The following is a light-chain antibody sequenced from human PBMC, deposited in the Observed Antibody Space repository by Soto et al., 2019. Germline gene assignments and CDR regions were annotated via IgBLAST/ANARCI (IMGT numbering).Light chain of an antibody. CDR3: GSWDSSLSPYV. CDR2: DDN. Sequence: QSVLTQPPSVSAAPGQKVTISCSGSSSNIGGNSVSWYQQLPGTAPKLLIYDDNKRPSGIPDRFSGSKSGTSATLGITGFQNGDEADYYCGSWDSSLSPYVLGTGTKVTVL. CDR1: SSNIGGNS. V-gene: IGLV1-51*01. J-gene: IGLJ1*01.